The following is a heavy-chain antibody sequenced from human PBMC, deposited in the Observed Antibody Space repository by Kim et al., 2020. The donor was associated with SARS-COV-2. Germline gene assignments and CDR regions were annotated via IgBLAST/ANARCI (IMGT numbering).Heavy chain of an antibody. CDR1: GYSFTSYW. V-gene: IGHV5-10-1*01. CDR3: ARPSSPEYCSGGSCYPGELDY. CDR2: IDPSDSYT. Sequence: GESLKISCKGSGYSFTSYWISWVRQMPGKGLEWMGRIDPSDSYTNYSPSFQGHVTISADKSISTAYLQWSSLKASDTAMYYCARPSSPEYCSGGSCYPGELDYSGQGTLVTVSS. J-gene: IGHJ4*02. D-gene: IGHD2-15*01.